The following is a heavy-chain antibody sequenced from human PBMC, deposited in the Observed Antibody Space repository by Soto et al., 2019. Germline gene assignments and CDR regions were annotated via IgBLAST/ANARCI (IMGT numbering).Heavy chain of an antibody. J-gene: IGHJ4*02. CDR2: INPSGGST. V-gene: IGHV1-46*01. Sequence: GASVKVSCKASGYTFIRYGISWVRQAPGQGLEWMGIINPSGGSTSYAQKFQGRVTMTRDTSTSTVYMELSSLRSEDTAVYYCLSSSPTTDYWGQGTLVTVS. CDR1: GYTFIRYG. CDR3: LSSSPTTDY. D-gene: IGHD6-6*01.